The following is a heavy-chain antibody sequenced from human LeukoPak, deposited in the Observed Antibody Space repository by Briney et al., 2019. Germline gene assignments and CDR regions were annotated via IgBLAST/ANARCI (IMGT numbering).Heavy chain of an antibody. J-gene: IGHJ4*02. V-gene: IGHV3-23*01. D-gene: IGHD2-15*01. CDR1: GFTFSTYA. Sequence: GGSLRLSCAASGFTFSTYAMTWVRQAPGKGLEWISGISGGGGSTYYADSVKGRFTISRDNSKNTLYLQMNSLRAEDTAVYYCARAPSGAYCSASSCGYLAYWGQGTLVTVSS. CDR3: ARAPSGAYCSASSCGYLAY. CDR2: ISGGGGST.